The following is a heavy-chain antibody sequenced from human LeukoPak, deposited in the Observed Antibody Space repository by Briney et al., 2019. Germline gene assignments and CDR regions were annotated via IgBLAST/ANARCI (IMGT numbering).Heavy chain of an antibody. D-gene: IGHD2-2*01. CDR1: GYTFSTFG. J-gene: IGHJ2*01. V-gene: IGHV3-33*01. CDR3: ARGWDCSSTSCWYFDL. CDR2: IWHDGSNE. Sequence: GMSLRLSCAASGYTFSTFGMHWVRQVPGKGLEWVAVIWHDGSNEDYADSVKGRFTISRDNSKNTLYLQMNSLRTEDTAVYYCARGWDCSSTSCWYFDLWGRGTLVTVSS.